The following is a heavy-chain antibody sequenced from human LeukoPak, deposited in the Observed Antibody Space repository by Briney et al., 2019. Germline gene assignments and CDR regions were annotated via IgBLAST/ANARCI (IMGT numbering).Heavy chain of an antibody. J-gene: IGHJ6*02. CDR2: IHDSGTT. D-gene: IGHD5-18*01. V-gene: IGHV4-59*08. Sequence: PSDTLSLTCTVSGGSISSFYWSWIRQPPGQGLEWIGYIHDSGTTNSNPSLKSRVTISLDTSKNQFSLKLTSVTAADTAVYYCARLYGYTYGHGGMDVWGQGTTVTVSS. CDR1: GGSISSFY. CDR3: ARLYGYTYGHGGMDV.